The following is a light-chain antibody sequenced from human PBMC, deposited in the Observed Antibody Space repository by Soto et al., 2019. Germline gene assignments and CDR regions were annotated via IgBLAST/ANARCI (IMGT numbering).Light chain of an antibody. V-gene: IGKV1-5*01. CDR3: QQYNTWPIT. Sequence: DIQMTQSPSTLSASVGDRVIITCRASQSSSRWWAWYQQRPGRAPKLLIDDASSLKSGVPSRVSGSGSGTEFTLTISSLQSEDFAIYYCQQYNTWPITFGQGTRLEIK. CDR1: QSSSRW. J-gene: IGKJ5*01. CDR2: DAS.